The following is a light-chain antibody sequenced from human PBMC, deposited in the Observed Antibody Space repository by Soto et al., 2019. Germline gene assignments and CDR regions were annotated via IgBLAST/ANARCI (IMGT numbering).Light chain of an antibody. CDR3: QQYNCYLYT. CDR1: QSISSW. V-gene: IGKV1-5*01. CDR2: DAS. J-gene: IGKJ2*01. Sequence: DIPMTQSPSTLSASVGDRVTITCPASQSISSWLAWYQQKPGKAPKLLIYDASSLESGVPSRFSGSGSGTEFTLTISSLQPDDFATYYCQQYNCYLYTFGQGTKLEIK.